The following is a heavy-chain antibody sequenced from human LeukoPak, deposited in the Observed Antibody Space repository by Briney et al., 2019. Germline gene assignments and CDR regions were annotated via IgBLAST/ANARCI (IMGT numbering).Heavy chain of an antibody. V-gene: IGHV3-7*01. CDR2: IKQDGSEK. Sequence: GGSLRLSCAASGFTFSSYWMSWVRQAPGKGLEWVANIKQDGSEKYYVDSVKGRFTISRDNAKNSLYLQMNSLRAEDTAVYYCAKNNYYGSGSYHFDYWGQGTLVTVSS. CDR3: AKNNYYGSGSYHFDY. J-gene: IGHJ4*02. CDR1: GFTFSSYW. D-gene: IGHD3-10*01.